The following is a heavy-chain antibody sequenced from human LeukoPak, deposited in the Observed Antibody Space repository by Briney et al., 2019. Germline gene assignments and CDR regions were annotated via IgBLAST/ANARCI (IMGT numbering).Heavy chain of an antibody. Sequence: GGSLRLSCAASGFTFSSYSMNWVRQAPGKGLEWVSSISSSSTYIYYADSVKGRFTISRDNAKNSLYLQMNSLRAEDTALYHCARGDSGSYHGVDYWGQGTLVTVSS. V-gene: IGHV3-21*04. D-gene: IGHD1-26*01. CDR1: GFTFSSYS. CDR2: ISSSSTYI. CDR3: ARGDSGSYHGVDY. J-gene: IGHJ4*02.